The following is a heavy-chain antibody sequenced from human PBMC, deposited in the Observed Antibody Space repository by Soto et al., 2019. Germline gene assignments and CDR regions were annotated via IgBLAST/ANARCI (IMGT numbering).Heavy chain of an antibody. CDR3: AKDALGYCITTSCLGPDY. V-gene: IGHV3-23*01. D-gene: IGHD2-2*01. J-gene: IGHJ4*02. Sequence: EVQLLESGGGLVQPGGSLRLSCAASGFTFSSYAMSWVRQAPGKGLEWVSAISGSGGSTYYADSVKGRFTISRDNSKNTLYLQMNSLRAEDTAVYYCAKDALGYCITTSCLGPDYWGQGTLVTVSS. CDR2: ISGSGGST. CDR1: GFTFSSYA.